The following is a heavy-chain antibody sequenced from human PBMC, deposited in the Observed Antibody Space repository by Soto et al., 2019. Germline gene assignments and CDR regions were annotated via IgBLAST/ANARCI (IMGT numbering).Heavy chain of an antibody. CDR2: IHWNDDK. V-gene: IGHV2-5*01. D-gene: IGHD3-22*01. Sequence: SGPTLVNPTQTLTLTCSFSGFSLSVYGVRVIWFRQPPGETLEWLALIHWNDDKRYSPYLKSRLTITKDTSKNQVVLTLTNLDPLDTGTYFCAHTKNSSGFLTSWGQGILVTVSS. J-gene: IGHJ5*02. CDR1: GFSLSVYGVR. CDR3: AHTKNSSGFLTS.